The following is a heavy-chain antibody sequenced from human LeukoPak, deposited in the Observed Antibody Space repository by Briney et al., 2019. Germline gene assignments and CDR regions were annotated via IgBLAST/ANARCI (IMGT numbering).Heavy chain of an antibody. CDR1: GFTFSSYW. CDR2: IKEDGSEK. J-gene: IGHJ4*02. V-gene: IGHV3-7*01. CDR3: ARVRCTTTSCLPGY. Sequence: GGSLRLSCGASGFTFSSYWMSWVRQAPGKGLEWVANIKEDGSEKYYVDSVKGRFTISRDNAKNSLFLQMDRLRAEDTAVYDCARVRCTTTSCLPGYWGQGTLVTVSP. D-gene: IGHD2-2*01.